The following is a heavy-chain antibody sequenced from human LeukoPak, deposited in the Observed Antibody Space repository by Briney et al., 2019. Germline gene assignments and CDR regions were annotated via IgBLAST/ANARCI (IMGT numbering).Heavy chain of an antibody. CDR2: ISRNSQSQ. CDR3: VSKVGLNAFDV. Sequence: QTGGSLRLSCAASGLTFSAYSMNWVRQAPGQGLDWISYISRNSQSQEYADSVKGRFTISRDNAKNSVFLQMNSLREEDTAVYYCVSKVGLNAFDVWGQGTMVTVSS. J-gene: IGHJ3*01. V-gene: IGHV3-48*02. CDR1: GLTFSAYS.